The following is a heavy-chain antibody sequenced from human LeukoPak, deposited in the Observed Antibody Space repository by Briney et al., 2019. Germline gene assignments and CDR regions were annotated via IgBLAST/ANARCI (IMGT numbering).Heavy chain of an antibody. J-gene: IGHJ4*02. CDR2: ISGSGGST. Sequence: GGSLRLSCAASGFSFSSYAMTWVRQAPGKGLEWVSAISGSGGSTYYPDSVKGRFTISRDNSKNTLYLQMNSLGAEDTAVYYCAKDSGITVAGVFDHWGQGTLVTVSS. CDR3: AKDSGITVAGVFDH. CDR1: GFSFSSYA. V-gene: IGHV3-23*01. D-gene: IGHD6-19*01.